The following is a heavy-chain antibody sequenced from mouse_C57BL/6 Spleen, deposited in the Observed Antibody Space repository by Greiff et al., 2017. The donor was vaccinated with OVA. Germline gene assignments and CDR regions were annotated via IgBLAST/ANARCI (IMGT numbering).Heavy chain of an antibody. V-gene: IGHV1-55*01. CDR2: IYPGSGST. D-gene: IGHD1-1*01. J-gene: IGHJ4*01. CDR3: ARDYGSSYPYYAMDY. CDR1: GYTFTSYW. Sequence: VQLQQPGAELVKPGASVKMSCKASGYTFTSYWITWVKQRPGQGLEWIGDIYPGSGSTNYNEQFKSKATLTVATSSSTAYMQLSSLTSEDSAVYYCARDYGSSYPYYAMDYWGQGTSVTVSS.